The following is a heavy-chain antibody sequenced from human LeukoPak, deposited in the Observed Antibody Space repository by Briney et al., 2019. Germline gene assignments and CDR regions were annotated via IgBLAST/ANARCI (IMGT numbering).Heavy chain of an antibody. Sequence: GGSLRLSCAASGFTFSSYAMPWVRQAPGKGLEWVAVISYDGSNKYYADSVKGRFTISRDNSKNTLYLQMNSLRAEDTAVYYCARVLRGIAVAGPPILWGQGTMVTVSS. D-gene: IGHD6-19*01. V-gene: IGHV3-30-3*01. CDR3: ARVLRGIAVAGPPIL. CDR1: GFTFSSYA. CDR2: ISYDGSNK. J-gene: IGHJ3*01.